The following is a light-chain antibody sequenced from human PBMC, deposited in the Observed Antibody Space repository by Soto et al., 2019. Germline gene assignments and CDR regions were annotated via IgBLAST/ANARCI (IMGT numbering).Light chain of an antibody. J-gene: IGLJ1*01. CDR2: RNN. CDR3: AAWDDTVRSYV. CDR1: ISKIGNNY. V-gene: IGLV1-47*01. Sequence: QSVLTQPPSVSGTPGQRVTISCSGSISKIGNNYVHWFQQLPGTAPKVLSNRNNQRPSGVPDRFSGSKSGTSASLAISGLRSEDEAEYYCAAWDDTVRSYVFGTGTKVTVL.